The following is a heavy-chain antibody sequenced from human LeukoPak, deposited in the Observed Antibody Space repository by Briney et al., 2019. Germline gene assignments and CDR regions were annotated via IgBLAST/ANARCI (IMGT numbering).Heavy chain of an antibody. Sequence: PGGSLRLSCAASGFTFNSYLMSWVRQAPGKGLVWVSRIDGDGATTSYEDSVKGRFTIPRDNANNMVYLEMNSLRVEDTAVYYCTRDSGADRRYFDLWGRGTLVTVSS. J-gene: IGHJ2*01. CDR2: IDGDGATT. CDR1: GFTFNSYL. CDR3: TRDSGADRRYFDL. D-gene: IGHD7-27*01. V-gene: IGHV3-74*01.